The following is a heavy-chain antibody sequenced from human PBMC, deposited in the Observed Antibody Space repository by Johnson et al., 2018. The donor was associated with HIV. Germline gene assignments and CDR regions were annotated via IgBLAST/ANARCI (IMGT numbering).Heavy chain of an antibody. CDR1: GFTFSSYA. J-gene: IGHJ3*02. CDR2: ISYDGSNK. D-gene: IGHD3-10*01. V-gene: IGHV3-30*04. Sequence: QVQLVESGGVVVQPGGSLRLSCAASGFTFSSYAMHWVRQAPGKGLEWVAVISYDGSNKYYADSVKGRFTISRDNSKNTLYLQMNSLRAEDTAVYYCARGRITMVQGVIFGAFDIWGQGTMVTVSS. CDR3: ARGRITMVQGVIFGAFDI.